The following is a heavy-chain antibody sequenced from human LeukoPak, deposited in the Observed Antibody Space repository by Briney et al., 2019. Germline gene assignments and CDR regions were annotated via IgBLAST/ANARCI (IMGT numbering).Heavy chain of an antibody. J-gene: IGHJ4*02. D-gene: IGHD3-22*01. V-gene: IGHV3-43*01. Sequence: GGSLRLFCAASGFTFDDYTMHWVRQAPGKGLEWVSLISWDGGSTYYADSVKGRFTISRDNSKNSLYLQMNSLRTEDAALYYCAKSRLVGWLQDWGQGTLVTVSS. CDR2: ISWDGGST. CDR1: GFTFDDYT. CDR3: AKSRLVGWLQD.